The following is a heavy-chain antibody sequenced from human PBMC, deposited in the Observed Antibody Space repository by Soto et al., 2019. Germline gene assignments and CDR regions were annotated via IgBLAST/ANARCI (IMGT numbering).Heavy chain of an antibody. V-gene: IGHV1-69*13. D-gene: IGHD2-2*01. J-gene: IGHJ6*02. CDR3: ARVNGRGYCSSTSCHRYYYYYGMDF. CDR2: IIPIFGTA. Sequence: SVKVSCKASGGTFSSYAISWVRQAPGQGLEWMGGIIPIFGTANYAQKFQGRVTITADESTSTAYMELSSVRSEDTAVYYGARVNGRGYCSSTSCHRYYYYYGMDFFRRGTTGAFSS. CDR1: GGTFSSYA.